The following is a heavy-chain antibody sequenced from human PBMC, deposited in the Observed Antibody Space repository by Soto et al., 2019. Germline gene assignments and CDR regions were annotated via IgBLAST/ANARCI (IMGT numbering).Heavy chain of an antibody. Sequence: QVQLVQSGAEVKKPGSSVKVSCKASGGTFSSYAISWVRQAPGQGLEWMGGIIPIFGTANYAQKFQGRVTITADETTSTAYMELSSLRSEDTAVYYCATDPDCSGGSCYWFDPWGQGTLVTVSS. J-gene: IGHJ5*02. CDR3: ATDPDCSGGSCYWFDP. V-gene: IGHV1-69*12. CDR1: GGTFSSYA. D-gene: IGHD2-15*01. CDR2: IIPIFGTA.